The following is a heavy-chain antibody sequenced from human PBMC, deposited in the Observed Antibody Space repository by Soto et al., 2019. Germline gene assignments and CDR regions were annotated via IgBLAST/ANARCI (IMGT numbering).Heavy chain of an antibody. CDR1: GYSISSGYY. J-gene: IGHJ4*02. V-gene: IGHV4-38-2*01. Sequence: SETLSLTCAVSGYSISSGYYWGWIRQPPGKGLEWIGSIYHSGSTYYNPSLKSRVTISVDTSKNQFSLKLSSVTAADTAVYYCASLGYSYGFLYWGQGTLVTVSS. D-gene: IGHD5-18*01. CDR2: IYHSGST. CDR3: ASLGYSYGFLY.